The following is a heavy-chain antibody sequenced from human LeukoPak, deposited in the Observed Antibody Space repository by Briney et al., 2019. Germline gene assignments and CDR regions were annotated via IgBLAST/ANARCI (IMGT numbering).Heavy chain of an antibody. V-gene: IGHV3-23*01. CDR2: ISGGGET. J-gene: IGHJ4*02. D-gene: IGHD7-27*01. CDR3: AKANWVSNADAVW. Sequence: GGSLRLSCAASGFSFSGYAMSWVRQAPARGPEWVSRISGGGETFYAAAVEGGFTLSRDESRNTVYLQLNNLRVDDTAVYYCAKANWVSNADAVWWGQGTQVTVSS. CDR1: GFSFSGYA.